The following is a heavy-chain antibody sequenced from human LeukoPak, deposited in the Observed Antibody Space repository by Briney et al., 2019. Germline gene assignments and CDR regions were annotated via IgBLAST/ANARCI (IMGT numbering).Heavy chain of an antibody. D-gene: IGHD3-10*01. CDR3: AKGWGTTAYDSGRNFDY. Sequence: GGSLRLSCVASGFTFSSYAMSWVRQAPGKGLEWVSAISGSGGSTYYADSVKGRFTISRDNSKNTLYLQMNSLRAEDTAVYYCAKGWGTTAYDSGRNFDYWGQGTLVTVSS. V-gene: IGHV3-23*01. J-gene: IGHJ4*02. CDR2: ISGSGGST. CDR1: GFTFSSYA.